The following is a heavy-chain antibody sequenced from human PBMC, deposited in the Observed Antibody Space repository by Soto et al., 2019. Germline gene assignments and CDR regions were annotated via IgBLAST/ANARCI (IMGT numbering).Heavy chain of an antibody. CDR1: ELTFSSYA. Sequence: QVQLVESGGGVSKLGRSLRLSFAASELTFSSYAMHWVRQVPGKGLGWVAVISYDGRNKYYADSVKGRFTISRDNSKNTLFLQMNSLRAEDTAVYYCARPLWRDDYNWGYFDLWGRGTLVTVSS. CDR2: ISYDGRNK. J-gene: IGHJ2*01. V-gene: IGHV3-30*04. D-gene: IGHD4-4*01. CDR3: ARPLWRDDYNWGYFDL.